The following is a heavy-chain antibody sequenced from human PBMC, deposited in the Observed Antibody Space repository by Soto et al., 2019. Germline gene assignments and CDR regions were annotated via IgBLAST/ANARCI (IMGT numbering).Heavy chain of an antibody. D-gene: IGHD3-10*01. V-gene: IGHV3-23*01. J-gene: IGHJ4*02. CDR1: GFTFSSYA. Sequence: SLRLSCAAAGFTFSSYAMSWVRQAPGKGLEWVSAISGSGGSTYYADSVKGRFTISRDNSKNTLYLQMNSLRAEDTAVYYCAKDPLGFGELLPFDYWGQGTLVTVSS. CDR3: AKDPLGFGELLPFDY. CDR2: ISGSGGST.